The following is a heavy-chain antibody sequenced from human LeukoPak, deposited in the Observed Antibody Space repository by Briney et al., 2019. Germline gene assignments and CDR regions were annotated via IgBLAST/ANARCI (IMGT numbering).Heavy chain of an antibody. J-gene: IGHJ4*02. CDR1: GGSISSSSYY. V-gene: IGHV4-39*02. CDR2: IYYSGST. Sequence: SENLSLTCTVSGGSISSSSYYWGWIRQPPGKGLEWIGSIYYSGSTYYNPSLKSRVTFSVDTSKNQFSLKLSSVTAADTAVYYCARDGYNPIDYWGQGTLVTVSS. CDR3: ARDGYNPIDY. D-gene: IGHD5-24*01.